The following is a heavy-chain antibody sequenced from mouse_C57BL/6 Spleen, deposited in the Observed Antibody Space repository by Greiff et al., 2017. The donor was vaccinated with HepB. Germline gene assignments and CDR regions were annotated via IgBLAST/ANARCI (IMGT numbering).Heavy chain of an antibody. Sequence: EVQLQQSVAELVRPGASVKLSCTASGFNIKNTYMHWVKQRPEQGLEWIGRIDPANGNTKYAPKFQGKATITADTSSNTAYLQLISLTSEDTAIYYCARTVITTVVATEYFDYWGQGTTLTVSS. CDR3: ARTVITTVVATEYFDY. D-gene: IGHD1-1*01. J-gene: IGHJ2*01. CDR1: GFNIKNTY. V-gene: IGHV14-3*01. CDR2: IDPANGNT.